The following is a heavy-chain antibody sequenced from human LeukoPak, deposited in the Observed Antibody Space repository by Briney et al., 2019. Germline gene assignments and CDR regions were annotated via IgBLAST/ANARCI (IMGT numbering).Heavy chain of an antibody. CDR3: AMDSSGWELWHDY. CDR1: GGSISRDY. Sequence: SETLSLTCTVSGGSISRDYWSGIRQPPGEGGEWRGEINNSGRTNYNPWLKSRVNISVDTSKKKFSLKLSSVTAADTAVYYCAMDSSGWELWHDYWGQGTLVTVSS. J-gene: IGHJ4*02. CDR2: INNSGRT. V-gene: IGHV4-34*01. D-gene: IGHD6-19*01.